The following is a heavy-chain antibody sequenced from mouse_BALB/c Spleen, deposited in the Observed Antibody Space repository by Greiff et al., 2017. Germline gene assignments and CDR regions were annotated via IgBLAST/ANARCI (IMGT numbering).Heavy chain of an antibody. CDR1: GYTFTSYW. CDR2: IYPGDGDT. CDR3: AREGNWDYWYFDV. D-gene: IGHD4-1*02. V-gene: IGHV1-87*01. J-gene: IGHJ1*01. Sequence: QVHVKQSGAELARPGASVKLSCKASGYTFTSYWMQWVKQRPGQGLEWIGAIYPGDGDTRYTQKFKGKATLTADKSSSTAYMQLSSLASEDSAVYYCAREGNWDYWYFDVWGAGTTVTVSS.